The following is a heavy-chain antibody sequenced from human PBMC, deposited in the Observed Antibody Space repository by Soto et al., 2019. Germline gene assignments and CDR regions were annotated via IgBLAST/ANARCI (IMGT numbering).Heavy chain of an antibody. CDR2: INAGNGNT. V-gene: IGHV1-3*01. CDR1: GYTFTSYA. J-gene: IGHJ6*02. D-gene: IGHD1-1*01. Sequence: ASVKVSCKASGYTFTSYAMHWVRQAPGQRLEWMGWINAGNGNTKYSQKFQGRVTITRDTSASTAYKELSSLRSEDTAVYYCARSLYPLFQQRMEVRGQGTTVTVSS. CDR3: ARSLYPLFQQRMEV.